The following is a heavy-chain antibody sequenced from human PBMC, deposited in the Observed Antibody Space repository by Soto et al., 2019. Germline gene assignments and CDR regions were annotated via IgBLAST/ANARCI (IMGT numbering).Heavy chain of an antibody. CDR2: ISYDGSDK. Sequence: GGSLRLSCVASGFTFSSYGMHWVRQAPGKGLEWVAVISYDGSDKYFADSVKGRFTISRDNSKNTLYLQMNSLRAEDTAVYYCAKGLADTRHLPLEYSSSPFYYYYGMDVWGQGTTVTVSS. J-gene: IGHJ6*02. CDR1: GFTFSSYG. CDR3: AKGLADTRHLPLEYSSSPFYYYYGMDV. V-gene: IGHV3-30*18. D-gene: IGHD6-13*01.